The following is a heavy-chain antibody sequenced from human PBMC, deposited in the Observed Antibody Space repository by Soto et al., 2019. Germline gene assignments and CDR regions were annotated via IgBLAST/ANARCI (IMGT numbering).Heavy chain of an antibody. J-gene: IGHJ4*02. D-gene: IGHD1-26*01. CDR1: GGSINYNTFY. V-gene: IGHV4-39*01. CDR2: IYYNGTT. CDR3: AIHLSYPAYATVY. Sequence: PSETLSLTCTVSGGSINYNTFYWGWIRQPPGKGLEWIGSIYYNGTTYYNPSLRSRVTISVDTSDNQFSLKLSSVTAADTAVYYCAIHLSYPAYATVYWCQGPLVT.